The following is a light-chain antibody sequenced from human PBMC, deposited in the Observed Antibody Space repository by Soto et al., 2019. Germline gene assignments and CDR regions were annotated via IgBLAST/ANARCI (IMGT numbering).Light chain of an antibody. J-gene: IGKJ4*01. V-gene: IGKV4-1*01. CDR1: QSVLYSSNNKNY. CDR3: QQYYSTPPT. Sequence: DIVMTQSPDSLAVSLGERATINCKSSQSVLYSSNNKNYLAWYQQKPGQPPKLLIYWASTRESGVPDRFSGSGSGTDFTLTISSLQDEDVAVYYCQQYYSTPPTLGGGPKVDIK. CDR2: WAS.